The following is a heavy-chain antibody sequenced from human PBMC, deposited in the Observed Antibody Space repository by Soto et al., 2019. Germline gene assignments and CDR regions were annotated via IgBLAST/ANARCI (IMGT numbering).Heavy chain of an antibody. CDR2: ISYDGSDK. V-gene: IGHV3-30*03. D-gene: IGHD3-10*01. CDR3: VGGQYYFDY. J-gene: IGHJ4*02. CDR1: GLPFTSYG. Sequence: QVQLVESGGGVVQPGRSLRLSCAASGLPFTSYGRHWVREGPDKGLEWVAIISYDGSDKYYADSVKGRFTISRDNSKNTLYLQMNSLRPEDTALYYCVGGQYYFDYRGQGTLVIVSS.